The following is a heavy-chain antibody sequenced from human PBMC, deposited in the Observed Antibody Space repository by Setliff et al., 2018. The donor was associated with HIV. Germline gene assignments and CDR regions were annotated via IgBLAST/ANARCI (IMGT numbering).Heavy chain of an antibody. V-gene: IGHV4-61*09. Sequence: SQTLSLTCVVSGASISDGTYYWSWIRQPAGKGLEWIGHIYIRGGTTNYSPSLKSRVTISLDTSKNQFSLSLSSVTASDTALYYCARSQETSDAATEIWGQGTMVTVSS. CDR1: GASISDGTYY. CDR3: ARSQETSDAATEI. J-gene: IGHJ3*02. CDR2: IYIRGGTT.